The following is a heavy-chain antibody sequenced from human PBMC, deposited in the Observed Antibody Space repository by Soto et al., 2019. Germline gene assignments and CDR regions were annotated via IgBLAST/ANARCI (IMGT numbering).Heavy chain of an antibody. CDR2: IYNNETF. Sequence: SETLSLTCSVSGASVSRGSFYWSWIRQPPGKGLEWIGFIYNNETFNYNPSLKTRVTLSVDTSKHQFSLKLSSVTAADTAVYYCARVPLRYSSSHNFDSWGQGALVTVSS. CDR3: ARVPLRYSSSHNFDS. V-gene: IGHV4-61*01. J-gene: IGHJ4*02. CDR1: GASVSRGSFY. D-gene: IGHD6-19*01.